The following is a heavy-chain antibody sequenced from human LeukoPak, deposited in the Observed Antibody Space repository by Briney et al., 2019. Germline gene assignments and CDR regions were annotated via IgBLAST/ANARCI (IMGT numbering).Heavy chain of an antibody. D-gene: IGHD6-13*01. J-gene: IGHJ5*02. CDR1: GYRFTIYD. CDR3: ARARARIAAAGTNWFDP. V-gene: IGHV1-8*01. CDR2: MNPNSGNT. Sequence: GASVKVSCKASGYRFTIYDIDWVRQATGQGLEWMGWMNPNSGNTGYAQKFQGRVTMTRNTSISTAYMELSSLRSEDTAVYYCARARARIAAAGTNWFDPWGQGTLVTVSS.